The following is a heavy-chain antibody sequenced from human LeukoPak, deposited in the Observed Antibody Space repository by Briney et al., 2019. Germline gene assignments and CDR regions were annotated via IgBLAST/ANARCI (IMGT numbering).Heavy chain of an antibody. Sequence: PGGSLRLSCAASGFTFSSYAMHWVRQAPGKGLEWVAVISYDGSNKYYADSVKGRFTISRDNSKNTLYLQMNSLRAEDTAVYYCAKLYYLSPSLSVELTYFDYWGQGTLVTVSS. CDR3: AKLYYLSPSLSVELTYFDY. D-gene: IGHD2-2*01. V-gene: IGHV3-30*04. CDR1: GFTFSSYA. CDR2: ISYDGSNK. J-gene: IGHJ4*02.